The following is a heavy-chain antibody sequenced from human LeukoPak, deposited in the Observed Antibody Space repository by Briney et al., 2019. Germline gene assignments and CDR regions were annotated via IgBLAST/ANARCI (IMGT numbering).Heavy chain of an antibody. D-gene: IGHD2-2*01. CDR1: GFTVSSNY. J-gene: IGHJ4*02. Sequence: PGGSLRLSCAASGFTVSSNYMSWVRQAPGKGLEYVSAISTNGGHTYYADSVQGRFTISRDDSKNTLYLQMSSLRAEDTALYYCVKDLLGYCSSTSCYATGPFDYWGQGTLVTVSS. CDR2: ISTNGGHT. V-gene: IGHV3-64D*09. CDR3: VKDLLGYCSSTSCYATGPFDY.